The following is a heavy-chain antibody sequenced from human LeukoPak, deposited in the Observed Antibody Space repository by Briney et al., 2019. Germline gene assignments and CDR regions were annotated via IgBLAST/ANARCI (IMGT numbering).Heavy chain of an antibody. CDR1: GGSISSYY. Sequence: SETLSPTCTVSGGSISSYYWSWIWQPPGKGLEWIGYIYTSGSTNYNPSLKSRVTISVDTSKNQSSLKLSSVTAADTAVYYCARKVYVWGDDAFDIWGQGTMVTVSS. V-gene: IGHV4-4*09. D-gene: IGHD3-16*01. CDR2: IYTSGST. J-gene: IGHJ3*02. CDR3: ARKVYVWGDDAFDI.